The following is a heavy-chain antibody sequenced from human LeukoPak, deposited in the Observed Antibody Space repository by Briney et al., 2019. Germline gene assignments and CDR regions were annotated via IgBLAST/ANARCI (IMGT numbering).Heavy chain of an antibody. CDR3: ARDRGGYTYSHDY. CDR2: IYHDGYT. J-gene: IGHJ4*02. V-gene: IGHV4-4*02. Sequence: SETLSLTCAVSGASISSNNWWIWVRQSPEKGLEWIGEIYHDGYTNYNPSLKSRVTMSMDKSKNQLSLKLNFVTAADTAVYYCARDRGGYTYSHDYWGQGTLVTVSS. D-gene: IGHD5-18*01. CDR1: GASISSNNW.